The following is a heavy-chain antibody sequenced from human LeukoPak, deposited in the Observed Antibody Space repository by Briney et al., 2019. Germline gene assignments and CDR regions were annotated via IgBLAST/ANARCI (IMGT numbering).Heavy chain of an antibody. V-gene: IGHV3-23*01. D-gene: IGHD3-16*02. CDR2: ISGSGGST. J-gene: IGHJ4*02. CDR3: AKDNDYVWGSYRFYYFDY. Sequence: GGSLRLSCAASGFTFSSYAMSWVRQAPGKGLEWVSAISGSGGSTYYADSVKGRFTISRDNSKNTLYLQMNSLRAEDTAVYYCAKDNDYVWGSYRFYYFDYWGQGTLVTVSS. CDR1: GFTFSSYA.